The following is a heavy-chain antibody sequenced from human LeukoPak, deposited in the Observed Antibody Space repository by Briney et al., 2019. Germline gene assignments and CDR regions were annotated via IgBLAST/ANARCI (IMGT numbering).Heavy chain of an antibody. CDR2: IRSKANSYAT. D-gene: IGHD3-22*01. J-gene: IGHJ4*02. Sequence: PGGSLRLSCAASGFTFSGSAMHWVRQASGKGLERVGRIRSKANSYATAYAASVKGRFTISRDDSKNTAYLQMNSLKTEDTAVYYCTRLPSSGYLFDYWGQGTLVTVSS. CDR3: TRLPSSGYLFDY. CDR1: GFTFSGSA. V-gene: IGHV3-73*01.